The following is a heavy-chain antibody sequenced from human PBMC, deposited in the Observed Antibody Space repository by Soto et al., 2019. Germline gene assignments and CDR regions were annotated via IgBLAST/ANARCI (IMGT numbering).Heavy chain of an antibody. V-gene: IGHV3-21*06. J-gene: IGHJ4*02. CDR1: GFTFTRYS. CDR3: ARESEDLTSNFDY. CDR2: ISSTTNYI. Sequence: XESLRLSCAASGFTFTRYSMNWVRQAPGKGLEWVSSISSTTNYIYYGDSMKGRFTISRDNAKNSLYLEMNSLRAEDTAVYYCARESEDLTSNFDYWGQGTLVTSPQ.